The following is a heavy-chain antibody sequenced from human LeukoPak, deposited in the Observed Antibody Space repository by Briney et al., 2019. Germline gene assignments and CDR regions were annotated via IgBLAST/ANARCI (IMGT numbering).Heavy chain of an antibody. J-gene: IGHJ4*02. CDR1: GYTFTDYY. CDR3: AREGAAAGIEDFGY. D-gene: IGHD6-13*01. CDR2: INPHSGGR. V-gene: IGHV1-2*02. Sequence: ASVTVSCTASGYTFTDYYMHWVRQAPGQGLEWMGWINPHSGGRNYAQKFQGRVTMTRDTSISTAYMELIRLKSDDTAVYYCAREGAAAGIEDFGYWGQGTLVTVSS.